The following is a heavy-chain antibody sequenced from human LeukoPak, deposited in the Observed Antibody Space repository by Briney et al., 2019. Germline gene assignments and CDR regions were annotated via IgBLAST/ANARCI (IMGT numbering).Heavy chain of an antibody. CDR2: MNPNSGNT. V-gene: IGHV1-8*01. J-gene: IGHJ4*02. D-gene: IGHD4-23*01. CDR1: GYTFTSYD. CDR3: ARETVVIKRLDY. Sequence: ASVKVSCKASGYTFTSYDIDWVRQATGQGLEWMGWMNPNSGNTGYAQKFQGRVTMTRNTSISTAYMELSSLRSEDTAVYYCARETVVIKRLDYWGQGTLVTVSS.